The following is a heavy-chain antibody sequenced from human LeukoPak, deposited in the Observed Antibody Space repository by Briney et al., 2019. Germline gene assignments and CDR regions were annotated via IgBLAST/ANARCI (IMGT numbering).Heavy chain of an antibody. J-gene: IGHJ4*02. CDR3: TRPYYYDSSGSLDY. D-gene: IGHD3-22*01. Sequence: PSETLSLTCTVSGGSISSYYWGWIRQPPGKGLEWIGNIYHSGSTYYSPSLKSRVTISVDTSKNQFSLKLSSVTAADTAVYYCTRPYYYDSSGSLDYWGQGTLVTVSS. CDR1: GGSISSYY. V-gene: IGHV4-59*04. CDR2: IYHSGST.